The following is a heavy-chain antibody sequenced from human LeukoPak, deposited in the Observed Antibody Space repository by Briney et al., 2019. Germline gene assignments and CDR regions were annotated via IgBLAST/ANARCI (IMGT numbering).Heavy chain of an antibody. Sequence: PGGSLRLSCVASGFTFSSYTMNWVRQAPGKGLEWVSSLSSSGYYIYYADSVKGRFSISRDNAKNSLYLQMNSLRAEDTAVYYCARAGYYDSSGYYYEVGNYWGQGTLVTVSS. V-gene: IGHV3-21*01. CDR3: ARAGYYDSSGYYYEVGNY. J-gene: IGHJ4*02. CDR1: GFTFSSYT. D-gene: IGHD3-22*01. CDR2: LSSSGYYI.